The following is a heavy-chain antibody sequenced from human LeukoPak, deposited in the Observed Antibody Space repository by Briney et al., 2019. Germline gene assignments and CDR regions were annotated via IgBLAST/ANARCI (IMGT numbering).Heavy chain of an antibody. CDR2: MNANSGNT. CDR3: ARGVYYYYMDV. J-gene: IGHJ6*03. Sequence: GASVKVSCKASGYTFTSYDINWVRQATGPGLEWMGWMNANSGNTGYAQKFQGRVTITRNTSISTAYMELSSLRSEDTAVYYCARGVYYYYMDVWGKGNTVTVSS. V-gene: IGHV1-8*03. CDR1: GYTFTSYD.